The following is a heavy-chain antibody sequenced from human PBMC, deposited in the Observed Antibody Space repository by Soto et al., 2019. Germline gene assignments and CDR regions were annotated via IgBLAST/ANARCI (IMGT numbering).Heavy chain of an antibody. CDR3: AKGGDPYYDILTGYYLGEGSHPPNFDY. CDR1: GFTFSSYA. Sequence: PGGSLRLSCAASGFTFSSYAMSWVRQAPGKGLEWVSAISGSGGSTYYADSVKGRFTISRDNSKNTLYLQMNSLRAEDTAVYYCAKGGDPYYDILTGYYLGEGSHPPNFDYWGQGTLVTVSS. CDR2: ISGSGGST. D-gene: IGHD3-9*01. V-gene: IGHV3-23*01. J-gene: IGHJ4*02.